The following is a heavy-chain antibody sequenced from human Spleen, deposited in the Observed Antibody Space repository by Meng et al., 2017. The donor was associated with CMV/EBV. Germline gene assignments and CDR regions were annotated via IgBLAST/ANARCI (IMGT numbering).Heavy chain of an antibody. V-gene: IGHV3-21*01. CDR1: GFTLSSYS. Sequence: ETLSLTCAASGFTLSSYSMNWVRQAPGKGLEWVSSISSSGSFIYYADSVRGRFTISRDNAKNSLYLQMHSLRAEDTAVYYCASESEYYGSWGTSYHYYGMDVWGQGTTVTVSS. J-gene: IGHJ6*02. D-gene: IGHD3-10*01. CDR2: ISSSGSFI. CDR3: ASESEYYGSWGTSYHYYGMDV.